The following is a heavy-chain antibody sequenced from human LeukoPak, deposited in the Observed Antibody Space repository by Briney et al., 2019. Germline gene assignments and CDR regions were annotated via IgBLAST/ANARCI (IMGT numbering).Heavy chain of an antibody. J-gene: IGHJ6*02. CDR2: IYYSGST. CDR1: GGSIRSNY. V-gene: IGHV4-59*01. CDR3: ARDPYSSAWQNYHGMDV. D-gene: IGHD6-19*01. Sequence: SETLSLTCTVSGGSIRSNYWSWVRQPPGKGLEWIGYIYYSGSTNYNPSLRSRVTISIDTSKNQFSLKLSSMTAADTAMYFCARDPYSSAWQNYHGMDVWGQGTTVTVSS.